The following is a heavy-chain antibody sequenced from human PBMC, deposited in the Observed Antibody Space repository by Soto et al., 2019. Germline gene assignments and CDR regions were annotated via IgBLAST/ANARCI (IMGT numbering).Heavy chain of an antibody. CDR2: ISGSGGST. CDR3: AKSPGGLYYDILTGYRLYFDY. Sequence: PGGSLRLSCAASGFTFSSYAMHWVRQAPGKGLEWVSAISGSGGSTYYADSVKGRFTISRDNSKNTLYLQMNSLRAEDTAVYYCAKSPGGLYYDILTGYRLYFDYWGQGTLVTVSS. D-gene: IGHD3-9*01. CDR1: GFTFSSYA. V-gene: IGHV3-23*01. J-gene: IGHJ4*02.